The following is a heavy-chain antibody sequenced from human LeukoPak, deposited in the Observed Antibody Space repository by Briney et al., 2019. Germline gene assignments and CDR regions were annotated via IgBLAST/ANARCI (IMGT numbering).Heavy chain of an antibody. CDR2: ISYDGSNK. V-gene: IGHV3-30*03. Sequence: PGRSLRLSCAASGFTFSSYGMHWVRQAPGKGLEWVAVISYDGSNKYYADSVKGRFTISRDNSKNTLYLQMNSLRAEGTAVYYCARPDCSGGSCYWVWLDYWGQGILVTVSS. J-gene: IGHJ4*02. D-gene: IGHD2-15*01. CDR3: ARPDCSGGSCYWVWLDY. CDR1: GFTFSSYG.